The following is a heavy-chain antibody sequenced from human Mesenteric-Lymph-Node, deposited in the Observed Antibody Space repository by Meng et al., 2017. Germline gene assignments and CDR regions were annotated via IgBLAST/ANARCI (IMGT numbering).Heavy chain of an antibody. Sequence: QATRWVVGTGLSMPPGTLSLTFTVSCDAISSDSWWRGVRPPPGKGLEWIGEVYHRGDSNYNPFTKSRVVTTVDRSKNQFSLNLSSVTAADTAVYYCGRDQCRQLINHWGQGTLVTVSS. CDR2: VYHRGDS. CDR3: GRDQCRQLINH. D-gene: IGHD1-1*01. V-gene: IGHV4-4*03. CDR1: CDAISSDSW. J-gene: IGHJ4*02.